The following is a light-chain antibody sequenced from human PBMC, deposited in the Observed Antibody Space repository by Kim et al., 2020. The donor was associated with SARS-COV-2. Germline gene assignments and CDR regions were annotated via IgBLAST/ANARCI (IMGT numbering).Light chain of an antibody. CDR1: KLGDKY. CDR3: QAWDSSIVV. J-gene: IGLJ2*01. Sequence: SYELTQPPSVSVSTGQTVSITCSGDKLGDKYACWYQQKPGQSPVMVIYEDTKRPSGIPERFSGSNSGNTATLTISGTQATDEADYYCQAWDSSIVVFGGG. CDR2: EDT. V-gene: IGLV3-1*01.